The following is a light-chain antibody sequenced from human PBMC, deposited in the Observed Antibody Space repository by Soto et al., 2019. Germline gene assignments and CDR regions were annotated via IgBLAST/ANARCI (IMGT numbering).Light chain of an antibody. J-gene: IGKJ1*01. Sequence: RVMPQSPATLSVSPGERATLSCRASRGISSYLAWYQQKPGQAPRLLVFGASSRATGIPDRFSGSGSGTEFILTISGLEPEDFGVYHCHQHGGSPETFGQGTKVDI. V-gene: IGKV3-20*01. CDR2: GAS. CDR3: HQHGGSPET. CDR1: RGISSY.